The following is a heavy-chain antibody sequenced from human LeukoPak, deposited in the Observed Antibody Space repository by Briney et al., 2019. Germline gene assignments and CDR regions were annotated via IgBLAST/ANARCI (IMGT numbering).Heavy chain of an antibody. CDR3: AKEHPRTSWYLHFDG. J-gene: IGHJ4*02. D-gene: IGHD6-13*01. V-gene: IGHV3-23*01. CDR2: INDRGDGT. CDR1: GFTFSTYA. Sequence: GGSLRLSCAASGFTFSTYAMTWVRQAPGKGLEWVSTINDRGDGTFYAESVKGRVTLSRYNSKNTLFLQMNILSVEYTALYFCAKEHPRTSWYLHFDGWGQGTLVTVSS.